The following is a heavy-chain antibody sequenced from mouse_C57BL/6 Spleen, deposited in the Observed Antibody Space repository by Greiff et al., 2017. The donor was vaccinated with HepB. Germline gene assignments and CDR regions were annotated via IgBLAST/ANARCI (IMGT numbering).Heavy chain of an antibody. CDR3: ARPYGSSYDWYFDV. V-gene: IGHV1-12*01. CDR2: IYPGNGDT. CDR1: GYTFTSYN. Sequence: LQQSGAELVRPGASVKMSCKASGYTFTSYNMHWVKQTPRQGLEWIGAIYPGNGDTSYNQKFKGKATLTVDKSSSTAYMQLSSLTSEDSAVYFCARPYGSSYDWYFDVWGTGTTVTVSS. J-gene: IGHJ1*03. D-gene: IGHD1-1*01.